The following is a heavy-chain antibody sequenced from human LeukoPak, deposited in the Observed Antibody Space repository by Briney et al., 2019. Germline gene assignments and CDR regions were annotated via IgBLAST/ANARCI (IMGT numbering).Heavy chain of an antibody. Sequence: GGSLRLSCAASGFTFSSYSMNWVRQAPGKGLECVSSISSSSSYIYYADSVKGRFTISRDNAKNSLYLQMNSLSAEDTAVFYCARMIQATDYWGLGTLVTVSP. CDR1: GFTFSSYS. CDR2: ISSSSSYI. J-gene: IGHJ4*02. V-gene: IGHV3-21*01. D-gene: IGHD5-18*01. CDR3: ARMIQATDY.